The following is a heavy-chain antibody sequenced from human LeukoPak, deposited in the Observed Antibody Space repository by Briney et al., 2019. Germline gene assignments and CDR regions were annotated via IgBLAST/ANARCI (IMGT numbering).Heavy chain of an antibody. CDR2: MYYSGST. Sequence: SETLSLTCTVSGGSISSGDYYWSWIRQPPGKGLEWIAYMYYSGSTYYNPSLKSRVTMSADTSKNQLSLKLSSVTAADTVVYYCARDLVTVTKGFDIWGQGTMVSVSS. D-gene: IGHD4-17*01. V-gene: IGHV4-30-4*01. CDR3: ARDLVTVTKGFDI. CDR1: GGSISSGDYY. J-gene: IGHJ3*02.